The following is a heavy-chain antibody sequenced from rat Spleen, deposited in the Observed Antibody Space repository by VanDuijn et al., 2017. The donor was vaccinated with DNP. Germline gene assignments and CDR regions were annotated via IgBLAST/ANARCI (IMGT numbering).Heavy chain of an antibody. Sequence: EVQLVESGGGLVQPGRSLKLSCAASGFTFSDYNMAWVRQAPKKGLEWVATISTSGAITYYPDSVRGRFTISRDNAKSTIYLQMDSLRSEDTATYYCTSNPHVRTAAPFDYWGQGVMVTVSS. D-gene: IGHD3-8*01. V-gene: IGHV5-25*01. CDR2: ISTSGAIT. CDR3: TSNPHVRTAAPFDY. CDR1: GFTFSDYN. J-gene: IGHJ2*01.